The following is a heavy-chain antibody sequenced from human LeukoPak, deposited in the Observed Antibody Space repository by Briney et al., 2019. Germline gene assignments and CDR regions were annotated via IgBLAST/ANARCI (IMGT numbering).Heavy chain of an antibody. CDR3: ARADRTDDFWSGYYSDYFDY. J-gene: IGHJ4*02. Sequence: SETLSLTCAVYGGSFSGYYWSWIRQPPGKGLEWSGEINHSGSTNYNPSLKSRVTISVDTSKNQFSLKLSSVTAADTAVYYCARADRTDDFWSGYYSDYFDYWGQGALVTVSS. D-gene: IGHD3-3*01. CDR2: INHSGST. V-gene: IGHV4-34*01. CDR1: GGSFSGYY.